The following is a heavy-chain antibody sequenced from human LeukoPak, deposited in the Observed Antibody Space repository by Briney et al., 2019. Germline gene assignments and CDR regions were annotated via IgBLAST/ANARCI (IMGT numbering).Heavy chain of an antibody. J-gene: IGHJ4*02. CDR3: ARGHYDVLAASYKWTPDY. CDR1: GFTFSDYY. V-gene: IGHV3-11*04. CDR2: ITSGGDYI. D-gene: IGHD3-9*01. Sequence: GGSLRLSCAASGFTFSDYYMSWIRQAPGKGLEWVSSITSGGDYIYYADSVKGRFTTSRDNAKNSLSLQLNSLRVEDTAVYYCARGHYDVLAASYKWTPDYWGQGTLVTVSS.